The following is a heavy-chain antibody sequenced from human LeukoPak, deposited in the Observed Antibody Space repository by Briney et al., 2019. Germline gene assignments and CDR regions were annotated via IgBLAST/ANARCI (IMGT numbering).Heavy chain of an antibody. CDR2: IWYDGSNK. D-gene: IGHD5-24*01. Sequence: GGSLRLSCAASGFTFSSYGMHWVRQAPGKGLGWVAVIWYDGSNKYYADSVKGRVTISRDNSKNTLYLQMNSLRAEDTAVYYCAKGHGYTEDPSDYWGQGTLVTVSS. CDR3: AKGHGYTEDPSDY. V-gene: IGHV3-33*06. J-gene: IGHJ4*02. CDR1: GFTFSSYG.